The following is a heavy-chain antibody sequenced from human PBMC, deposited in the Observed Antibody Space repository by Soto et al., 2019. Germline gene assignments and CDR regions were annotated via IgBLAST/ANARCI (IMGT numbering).Heavy chain of an antibody. J-gene: IGHJ4*02. CDR2: IRQDGSEI. CDR1: GFTFSSNW. D-gene: IGHD2-2*01. CDR3: AREVVVSRGASYFGY. Sequence: PGGSLRLSCVGSGFTFSSNWMTWVRQAPGKGLEWVANIRQDGSEINYVDSVKGRFTISRDNTKNSLYLQMNSLRAEDTAIYYCAREVVVSRGASYFGYWGPGTLVTVSS. V-gene: IGHV3-7*04.